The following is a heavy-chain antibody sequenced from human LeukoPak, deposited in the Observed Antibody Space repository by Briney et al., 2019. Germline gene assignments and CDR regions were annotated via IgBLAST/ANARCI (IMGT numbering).Heavy chain of an antibody. J-gene: IGHJ6*02. CDR3: ARDGAMVGAAVVGMDV. D-gene: IGHD2-15*01. Sequence: PSGTLSLTCAVSGGSISSSNWWSWVRQPPGKGLEWIGEIYHSGSTNYNPSLKSRVTISVDKSKNQFSLKLSSVIAADTAVYYCARDGAMVGAAVVGMDVWGQGTTVTVSS. CDR1: GGSISSSNW. V-gene: IGHV4-4*02. CDR2: IYHSGST.